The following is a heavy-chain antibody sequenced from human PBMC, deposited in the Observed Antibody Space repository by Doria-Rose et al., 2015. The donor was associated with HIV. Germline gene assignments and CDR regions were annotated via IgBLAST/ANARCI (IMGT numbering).Heavy chain of an antibody. V-gene: IGHV2-26*01. CDR2: IFSDDER. J-gene: IGHJ4*02. CDR1: GVSLSSPGMG. D-gene: IGHD6-13*01. CDR3: ARIKSSRWYHKYYFDF. Sequence: QVTLKESGPVLVKPTETLTLTCTVSGVSLSSPGMGVSWIRQPPGKALEWLANIFSDDERSYKTPLKSGLTISRCTSKSQVVLTMTDMDPVDTATYYCARIKSSRWYHKYYFDFWGQGTLVIVSA.